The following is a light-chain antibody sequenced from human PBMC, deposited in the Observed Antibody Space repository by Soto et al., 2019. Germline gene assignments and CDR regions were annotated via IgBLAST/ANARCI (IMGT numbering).Light chain of an antibody. CDR3: QHYCSSPYS. Sequence: EIVLTQSPATLSLSPGERATLSCRASQSVISYLAWFRQKPGQAPRLLIYDASSRATGIPDRFSGSGSGTDLTLTISRLEPEDFAGYFCQHYCSSPYSFGQGIKLEIK. CDR2: DAS. V-gene: IGKV3-20*01. CDR1: QSVISY. J-gene: IGKJ2*03.